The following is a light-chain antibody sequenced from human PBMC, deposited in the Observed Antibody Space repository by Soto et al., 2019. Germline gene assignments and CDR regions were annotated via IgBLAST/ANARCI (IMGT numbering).Light chain of an antibody. CDR1: QSVSVW. J-gene: IGKJ2*01. CDR2: KAS. CDR3: QQYNSYSRT. Sequence: DIQMTQSPSTLSASVGDRDTITCRASQSVSVWLAWYQQKPGKAPKLLIYKASILASGVPSRFSGSGSGTEFTLTISSLQPDDFATYHCQQYNSYSRTFGQGTELEIK. V-gene: IGKV1-5*03.